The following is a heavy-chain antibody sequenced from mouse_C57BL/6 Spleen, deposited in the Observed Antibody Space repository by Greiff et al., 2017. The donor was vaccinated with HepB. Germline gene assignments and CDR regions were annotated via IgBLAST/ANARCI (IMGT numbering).Heavy chain of an antibody. CDR2: IYPRSGNT. Sequence: QVQLKESGPELARPGASVKLSCKASGYTFTSYGISWVKQRTGQGLEWIGEIYPRSGNTYYNEKFKGKATLTADKSSSTAYMELRSLTSEDSAVYFCDYYGSSYDAMDYWGQGTSVTVSS. CDR3: DYYGSSYDAMDY. V-gene: IGHV1-81*01. CDR1: GYTFTSYG. D-gene: IGHD1-1*01. J-gene: IGHJ4*01.